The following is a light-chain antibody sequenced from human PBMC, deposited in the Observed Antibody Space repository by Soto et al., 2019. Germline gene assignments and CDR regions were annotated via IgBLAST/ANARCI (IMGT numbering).Light chain of an antibody. CDR2: DVS. Sequence: QSALTQPASVSGSPGQSITISCTGTSSDVGVYNYVSWYQQHPGKAPKLMIYDVSNRPSGVSNRCSGSKSGNTASLTISGLEAEDESDYCCSSYTSTSVFGTGTKLTVL. V-gene: IGLV2-14*01. CDR1: SSDVGVYNY. CDR3: SSYTSTSV. J-gene: IGLJ1*01.